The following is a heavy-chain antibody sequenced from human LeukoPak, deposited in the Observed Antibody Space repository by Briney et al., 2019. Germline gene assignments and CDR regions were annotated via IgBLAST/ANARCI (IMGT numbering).Heavy chain of an antibody. CDR3: AKEESQWLVRPGFDY. V-gene: IGHV3-21*01. CDR2: ISSGSTYI. J-gene: IGHJ4*02. Sequence: PGGSLRLSCAASGITFNRYSMNWVRQAPGKGLEWVSSISSGSTYIYYADSVKGRFTISRDNSKNTLYLQMNSLRAEDTAVYYCAKEESQWLVRPGFDYWGQGTLVTVSS. D-gene: IGHD6-19*01. CDR1: GITFNRYS.